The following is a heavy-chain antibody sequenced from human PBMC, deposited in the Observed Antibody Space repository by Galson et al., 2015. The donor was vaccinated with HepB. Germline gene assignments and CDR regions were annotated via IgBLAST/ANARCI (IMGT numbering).Heavy chain of an antibody. Sequence: SLRLSCAASGFTFSSYAMHWVRQAPGKGLEWVAVISYDGSNKYYADSVKGRFTISRDNSKNTLYLQMNSLRAEDTAVYYCARARYCSSTSCRRGWFDPWGQGTLVTVSS. D-gene: IGHD2-2*01. CDR2: ISYDGSNK. CDR1: GFTFSSYA. V-gene: IGHV3-30-3*01. J-gene: IGHJ5*02. CDR3: ARARYCSSTSCRRGWFDP.